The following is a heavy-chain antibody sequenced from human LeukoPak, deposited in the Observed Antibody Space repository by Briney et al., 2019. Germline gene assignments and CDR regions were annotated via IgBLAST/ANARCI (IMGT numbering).Heavy chain of an antibody. V-gene: IGHV3-64*01. CDR1: GFTFSSYA. CDR2: ISSNGGST. Sequence: PGGSLSLSCAASGFTFSSYAMHWVRQAPGKGLEYVSAISSNGGSTYYANSVKGRFTISRDNSKNTLYLQMGSLRAEDMAVYYCAANFDYWGQGTLVTVSS. CDR3: AANFDY. J-gene: IGHJ4*02.